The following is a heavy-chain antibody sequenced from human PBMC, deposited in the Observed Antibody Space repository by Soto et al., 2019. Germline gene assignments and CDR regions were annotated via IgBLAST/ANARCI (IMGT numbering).Heavy chain of an antibody. CDR1: GASISGFY. Sequence: SETLSLTCTVSGASISGFYWSWIRKSAGKGLEWIGRIYATGTTDYNPSLKSRTTISVDRSRNQFSLQVSSVTAADTAVYYCAKNLPRTGRFDYWGQGTVVTVSS. CDR2: IYATGTT. CDR3: AKNLPRTGRFDY. V-gene: IGHV4-4*07. J-gene: IGHJ4*02.